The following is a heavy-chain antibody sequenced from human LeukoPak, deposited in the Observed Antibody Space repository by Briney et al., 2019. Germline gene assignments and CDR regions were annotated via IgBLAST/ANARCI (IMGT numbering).Heavy chain of an antibody. D-gene: IGHD4-23*01. J-gene: IGHJ4*02. Sequence: PGGSLRLSXAASGFTFSSYWMSWVRQAPGKGLEWLANIKQDGSEKYYVDSVKGRFTISRDNAKNSLYLQMNSLRAEDTAAYYCARGRVYGGNPGGYWGQGTLVTVSS. CDR1: GFTFSSYW. CDR2: IKQDGSEK. CDR3: ARGRVYGGNPGGY. V-gene: IGHV3-7*01.